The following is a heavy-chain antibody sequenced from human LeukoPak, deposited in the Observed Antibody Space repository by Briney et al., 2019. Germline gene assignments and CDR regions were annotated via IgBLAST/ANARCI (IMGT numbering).Heavy chain of an antibody. J-gene: IGHJ5*02. CDR2: INHSGST. CDR3: ARSLLAYYDFWSGNYGFDP. D-gene: IGHD3-3*01. Sequence: PETLSLTCAVYDESFSGYYWIWIRQPPGKGLEWIGEINHSGSTNYNPSLKSRVTISVDTSKNQFSLKLSSVTAADTAVYYCARSLLAYYDFWSGNYGFDPWGQGTLVTVSS. V-gene: IGHV4-34*01. CDR1: DESFSGYY.